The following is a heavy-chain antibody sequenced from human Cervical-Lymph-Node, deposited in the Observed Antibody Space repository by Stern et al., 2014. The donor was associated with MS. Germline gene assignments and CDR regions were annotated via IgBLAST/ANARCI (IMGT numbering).Heavy chain of an antibody. CDR2: IYYGGSG. V-gene: IGHV4-59*01. Sequence: QVQLQESGPGLVKTSETLSLTCTVSGGPINNYYWSWIRQPPGKGLEWIGYIYYGGSGAYSPSLKSRVTISIDTSKNQFSLQLRSVTAADTAVYYCARNERYWFDPWGQGTVVTVS. J-gene: IGHJ5*02. CDR3: ARNERYWFDP. D-gene: IGHD1-1*01. CDR1: GGPINNYY.